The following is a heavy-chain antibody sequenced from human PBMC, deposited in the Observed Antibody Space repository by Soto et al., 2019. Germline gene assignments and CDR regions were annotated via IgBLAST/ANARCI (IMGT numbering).Heavy chain of an antibody. D-gene: IGHD3-22*01. Sequence: SVKVSCKASGGTFSSYAISWVRQAPVQGLEWMGGIIPIFGTANYAQKFQGRVTITADESTSTAYMELSSLRSEDTAVYYCARDQKSDYYDSGGYSSLDYWGQGTLVTVSS. CDR3: ARDQKSDYYDSGGYSSLDY. CDR2: IIPIFGTA. J-gene: IGHJ4*02. V-gene: IGHV1-69*13. CDR1: GGTFSSYA.